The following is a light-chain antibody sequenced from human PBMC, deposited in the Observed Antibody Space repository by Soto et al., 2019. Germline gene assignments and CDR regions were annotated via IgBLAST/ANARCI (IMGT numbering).Light chain of an antibody. CDR1: QSISSD. Sequence: EIVITQSPATLSVSPGERATLSCRASQSISSDLAWYQQKPGQAPRLLIYGASTRATGIPARFSGSGSGTEFTLTISSLQSEDVASYYCQHYYIWPWTFGQGTKVDIK. J-gene: IGKJ1*01. CDR3: QHYYIWPWT. CDR2: GAS. V-gene: IGKV3-15*01.